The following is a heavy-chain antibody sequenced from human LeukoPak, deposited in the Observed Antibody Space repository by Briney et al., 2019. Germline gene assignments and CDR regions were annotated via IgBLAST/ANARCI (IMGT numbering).Heavy chain of an antibody. J-gene: IGHJ5*02. Sequence: GASVTVSCKVSGYTLTELSMHWVRQAPGKGLEWMGGFDPEDGETIYAQKLEGRVTMNEDTATDTAYMQLSRLRSDDTAVYYCARRRITMIVGFDPWGQGTLVTVSS. V-gene: IGHV1-24*01. CDR1: GYTLTELS. CDR3: ARRRITMIVGFDP. CDR2: FDPEDGET. D-gene: IGHD3-22*01.